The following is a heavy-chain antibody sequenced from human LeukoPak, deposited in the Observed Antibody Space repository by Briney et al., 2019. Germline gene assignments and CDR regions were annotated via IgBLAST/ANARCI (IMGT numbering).Heavy chain of an antibody. CDR3: ARGAARRDGYK. J-gene: IGHJ4*02. V-gene: IGHV4-34*01. CDR1: GGSFTGYY. CDR2: INHSGST. Sequence: PSETLSLTCAVYGGSFTGYYWSWVRQTPGKGLEWIGEINHSGSTNYSPSLKSRVTISVDMSKNQFSLKLSSVTAADTAVYYCARGAARRDGYKWGQGTQVIVSS. D-gene: IGHD5-24*01.